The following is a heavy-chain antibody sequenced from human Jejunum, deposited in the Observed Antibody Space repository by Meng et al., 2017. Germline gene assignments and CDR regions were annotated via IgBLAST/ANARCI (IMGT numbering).Heavy chain of an antibody. CDR2: ISSSGSTV. CDR3: ARGRLRFLEWSTPTY. J-gene: IGHJ4*02. Sequence: GESLKISCTASGFTFNDYYLSWIRQAPGKGLEWVSYISSSGSTVYYADSVKGRFTISRDNAENSLYLQMSSLSADDTAVYFCARGRLRFLEWSTPTYWGQGTLVTVSS. CDR1: GFTFNDYY. V-gene: IGHV3-11*01. D-gene: IGHD3-3*01.